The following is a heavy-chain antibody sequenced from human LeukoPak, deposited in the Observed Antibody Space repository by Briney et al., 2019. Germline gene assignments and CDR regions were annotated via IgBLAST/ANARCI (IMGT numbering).Heavy chain of an antibody. V-gene: IGHV1-69*06. Sequence: ASAKISCKASGGTFFSYAISWVRHPPAQGLQWLLGIIAIFGTANYAQTFQSRVTITADKSTSIAYMELSSLRSEDTAVYYCADKWNGPFDYWGQGTLVTVSS. CDR3: ADKWNGPFDY. CDR2: IIAIFGTA. D-gene: IGHD1-20*01. CDR1: GGTFFSYA. J-gene: IGHJ4*02.